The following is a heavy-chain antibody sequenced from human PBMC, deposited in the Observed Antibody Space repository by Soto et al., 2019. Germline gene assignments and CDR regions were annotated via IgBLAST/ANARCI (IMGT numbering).Heavy chain of an antibody. CDR2: LSAYNGDT. CDR1: GYTFINYG. D-gene: IGHD1-26*01. CDR3: ARWSAIVGGAEELAV. J-gene: IGHJ3*01. Sequence: QVQLVQSGAEVKKPGASVRVSCKTSGYTFINYGITWVRQAPGQGLEWMGWLSAYNGDTSSSEKLQDRFTMTTDTSTNTVYMYLRSLTSDDTAVYYCARWSAIVGGAEELAVWGQVTMVIVSS. V-gene: IGHV1-18*01.